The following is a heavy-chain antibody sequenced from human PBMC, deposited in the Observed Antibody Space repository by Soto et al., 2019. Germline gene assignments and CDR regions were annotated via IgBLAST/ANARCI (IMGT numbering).Heavy chain of an antibody. J-gene: IGHJ4*02. V-gene: IGHV1-18*01. CDR3: ARVAPMYSSGWYYFDY. CDR1: GYTFTSYG. Sequence: SVKVSCKASGYTFTSYGINWVRQAPGQGLEWMGWISAYNGNTNYAQKLQGRVTMTTDTSTSTAYMELRSLRSDDTAVYYCARVAPMYSSGWYYFDYWGQGTLVTVSS. D-gene: IGHD6-19*01. CDR2: ISAYNGNT.